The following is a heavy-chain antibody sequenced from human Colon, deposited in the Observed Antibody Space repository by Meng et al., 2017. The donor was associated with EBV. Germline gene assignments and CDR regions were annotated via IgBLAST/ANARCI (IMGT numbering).Heavy chain of an antibody. J-gene: IGHJ5*02. V-gene: IGHV4-30-2*01. Sequence: QVPGSGSGPGGPSPPLFLTCLVSGDSISSGDLPWTWNRQPPGKGLEWIGYIYHGVNIYYTPSLRSRVTISVDKSRNQFSLKLTSVSAADTAVYYCVRDTRRGGGWFDPWGQGTLVTVSS. D-gene: IGHD3-10*01. CDR2: IYHGVNI. CDR1: GDSISSGDLP. CDR3: VRDTRRGGGWFDP.